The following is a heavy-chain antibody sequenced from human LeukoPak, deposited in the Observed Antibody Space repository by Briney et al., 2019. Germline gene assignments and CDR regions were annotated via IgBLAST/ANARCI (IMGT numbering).Heavy chain of an antibody. CDR1: GFTFRDYY. Sequence: GGSLRLSCAASGFTFRDYYMRWIRPPPGKGLEWVSWISSSGSTIYYADSVKGRFTISRDNAKNSLYLQMNSLRAEDTAVYYCARGAQWLDVDYYGMDVWGQGTTVTVSS. CDR2: ISSSGSTI. D-gene: IGHD6-19*01. CDR3: ARGAQWLDVDYYGMDV. V-gene: IGHV3-11*01. J-gene: IGHJ6*02.